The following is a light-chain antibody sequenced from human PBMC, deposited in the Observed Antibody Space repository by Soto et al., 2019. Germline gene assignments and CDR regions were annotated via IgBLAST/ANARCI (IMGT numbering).Light chain of an antibody. CDR2: GAS. J-gene: IGKJ4*01. V-gene: IGKV1-6*01. CDR3: QEYNTAPLT. Sequence: AIQMTQSPSSLSASVGDRVTLTCRASQGIASDLAWYQQKPGKAPNLLIYGASTLQSGVPSRFSGSGSGTDFTLTISSLQPEDFGSYYCQEYNTAPLTFGGGTKVEIK. CDR1: QGIASD.